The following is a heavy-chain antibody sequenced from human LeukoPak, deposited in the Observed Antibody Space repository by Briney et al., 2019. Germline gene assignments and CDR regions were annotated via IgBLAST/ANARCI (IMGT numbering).Heavy chain of an antibody. Sequence: PGRSLRLSCAASGFTFDDYAMYWVRQAPGKGLEWVSGISWNSGSIGYADSVKGRFTISRDNAKNSLYLQMNSLRAEDTALYYCAKDDGLRYFDWLLLRWGQGTLVTVSS. V-gene: IGHV3-9*01. CDR3: AKDDGLRYFDWLLLR. J-gene: IGHJ4*02. CDR2: ISWNSGSI. D-gene: IGHD3-9*01. CDR1: GFTFDDYA.